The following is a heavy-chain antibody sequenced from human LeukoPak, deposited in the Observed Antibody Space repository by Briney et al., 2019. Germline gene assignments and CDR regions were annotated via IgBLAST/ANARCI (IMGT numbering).Heavy chain of an antibody. J-gene: IGHJ4*02. CDR3: ARDADRGGYFDY. Sequence: GGSLRLSCAASGFTFSSYAMHWVRQAPGKGLEWVAVISYDGSNKYYADSVKGRFTISRDNSKNTLYLQMNSLRAEDTAVYYCARDADRGGYFDYWGQGTLVTVSS. V-gene: IGHV3-30-3*01. CDR2: ISYDGSNK. CDR1: GFTFSSYA. D-gene: IGHD2-15*01.